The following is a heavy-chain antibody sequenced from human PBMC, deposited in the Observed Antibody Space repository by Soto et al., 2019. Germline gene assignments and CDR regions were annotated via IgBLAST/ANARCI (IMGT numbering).Heavy chain of an antibody. D-gene: IGHD2-21*02. Sequence: QMQLVQSGPEVKKPGTSVKVSCKASGFTFTSYAVQWVRQARGQRLEWIGWIVVGSGNTNYAQKFQARVTITRDMCTSTAYMEVSSLRCEDTAVYSCASGRTYCGGDCYVDWGQGTMVTVSS. J-gene: IGHJ4*02. V-gene: IGHV1-58*01. CDR2: IVVGSGNT. CDR1: GFTFTSYA. CDR3: ASGRTYCGGDCYVD.